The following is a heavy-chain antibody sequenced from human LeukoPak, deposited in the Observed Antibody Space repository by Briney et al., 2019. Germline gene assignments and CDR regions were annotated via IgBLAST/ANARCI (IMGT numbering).Heavy chain of an antibody. CDR1: GGTFSSYA. Sequence: SVKVSCKASGGTFSSYAISWVRQAPGQGLEWMGRIIPILGIANYAQKFQGRVTITADKSTSTAYMELRSLRSDDTAVYYCARVYDYGARGMDAWGQGTTVTVSS. J-gene: IGHJ6*02. V-gene: IGHV1-69*04. D-gene: IGHD4-17*01. CDR3: ARVYDYGARGMDA. CDR2: IIPILGIA.